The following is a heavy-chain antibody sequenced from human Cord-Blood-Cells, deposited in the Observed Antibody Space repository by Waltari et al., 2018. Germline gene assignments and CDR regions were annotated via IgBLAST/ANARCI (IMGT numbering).Heavy chain of an antibody. CDR3: AKGGSSNDY. J-gene: IGHJ4*02. D-gene: IGHD6-6*01. V-gene: IGHV3-30*02. Sequence: QAQLVESGGGVVQPGGSPWLPCVALGFTSSGHCIHWVRQAPGKGLEWVAFIRYDGSNKYYADSVKGRFTISRDNSKNTLYLQMNSLRAEDTAVYYCAKGGSSNDYWGQGTLVTVSS. CDR1: GFTSSGHC. CDR2: IRYDGSNK.